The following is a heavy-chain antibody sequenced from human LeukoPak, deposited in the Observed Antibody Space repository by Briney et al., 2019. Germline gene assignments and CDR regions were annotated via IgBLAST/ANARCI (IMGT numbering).Heavy chain of an antibody. J-gene: IGHJ6*03. CDR3: ARASGSYYYYYYMDV. CDR1: GGSISSSSYY. D-gene: IGHD1-26*01. V-gene: IGHV4-39*07. Sequence: PSETLSLTCTVSGGSISSSSYYWGWIRQPPGKGLEWIGSIYYSGSTYYNPSLKSRVTISVDTSKNQFSLKLSSVTAADTAVYYCARASGSYYYYYYMDVWGKGTTVTISS. CDR2: IYYSGST.